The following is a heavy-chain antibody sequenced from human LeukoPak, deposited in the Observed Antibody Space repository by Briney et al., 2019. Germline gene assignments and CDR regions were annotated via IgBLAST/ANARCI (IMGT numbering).Heavy chain of an antibody. CDR1: GGSISSGDYY. CDR3: ASNYGDYGLAGIKLDY. J-gene: IGHJ4*02. V-gene: IGHV4-30-4*08. Sequence: SETLSLTCTASGGSISSGDYYWSWIRQPPGKGLEWIGYIYYSGSTYYNPSLKSRVTISVDTSKNQFSLKLSSVTAADTAVYYCASNYGDYGLAGIKLDYWGQGTLVTVSS. D-gene: IGHD4-17*01. CDR2: IYYSGST.